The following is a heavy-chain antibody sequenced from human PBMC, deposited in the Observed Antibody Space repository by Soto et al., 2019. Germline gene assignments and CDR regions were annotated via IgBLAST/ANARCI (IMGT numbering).Heavy chain of an antibody. J-gene: IGHJ4*02. V-gene: IGHV5-51*01. CDR2: IYPGDSDT. D-gene: IGHD5-12*01. Sequence: GESLKISCDGSGYSFTIYCIGLVLQMPGKGPEWMGIIYPGDSDTRYSPSFQGQVTISADKSISTAYLQWSSLKASDTAMYYCAREAFREGGYVGGYWGQGTLVTVSS. CDR1: GYSFTIYC. CDR3: AREAFREGGYVGGY.